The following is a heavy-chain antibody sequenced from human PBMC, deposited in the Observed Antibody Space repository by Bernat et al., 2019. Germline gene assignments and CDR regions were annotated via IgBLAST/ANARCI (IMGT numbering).Heavy chain of an antibody. V-gene: IGHV4-39*01. CDR2: IYYSGST. CDR3: ARHADTDTHGTAFDI. D-gene: IGHD5-18*01. J-gene: IGHJ3*02. Sequence: QLQLQESGPGLVKPSETLSLTCTVSGASISSSNYYWGWIRQPPGKGLEGIGSIYYSGSTYYNPPLKSRVTISVDTSRNQFSMKMSSATAADAALYYCARHADTDTHGTAFDIWGQGAMVTVSS. CDR1: GASISSSNYY.